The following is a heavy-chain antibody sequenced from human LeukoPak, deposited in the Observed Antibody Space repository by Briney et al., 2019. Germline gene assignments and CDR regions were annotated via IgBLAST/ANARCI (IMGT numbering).Heavy chain of an antibody. CDR1: GYTFTTYG. V-gene: IGHV1-18*01. CDR2: ISAYNGNT. D-gene: IGHD5-12*01. J-gene: IGHJ5*02. Sequence: GASVKLSCKASGYTFTTYGISWVRQAPGQGLEWMGWISAYNGNTNYAQKLEGRVTMTTDTSTSTAYIELRSLRSDDTAVYYCARVRLSPSGYLNWFDPWGQGTLVTVSS. CDR3: ARVRLSPSGYLNWFDP.